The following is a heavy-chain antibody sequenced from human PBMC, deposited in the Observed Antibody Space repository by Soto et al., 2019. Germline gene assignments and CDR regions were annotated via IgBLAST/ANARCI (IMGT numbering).Heavy chain of an antibody. V-gene: IGHV3-64D*06. CDR3: VHPRSTVQIPPT. D-gene: IGHD4-17*01. Sequence: GGSLRLSCSASGFTFSMFSMHWVSQAPGKVLEYVSGISSNGDSTYYADSVKGRFTISRGNSKNTLYLQLRSLSAVDTAVYYCVHPRSTVQIPPTWGQGTLVTVSS. CDR1: GFTFSMFS. CDR2: ISSNGDST. J-gene: IGHJ5*02.